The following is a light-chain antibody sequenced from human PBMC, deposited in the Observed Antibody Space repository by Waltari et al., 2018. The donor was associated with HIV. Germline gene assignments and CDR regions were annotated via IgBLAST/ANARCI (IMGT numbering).Light chain of an antibody. CDR2: RNN. V-gene: IGLV1-47*01. CDR3: AAWDDSLSGWV. J-gene: IGLJ3*02. Sequence: QSVLTQPPSASGTPGQMVTISCSGSSSNIGSNYIYWYQQLPGTAPKLLIYRNNQRPSGVPDRFSGSKSGTSASLAISGLRSEDEADYSCAAWDDSLSGWVFGGGTKLTVL. CDR1: SSNIGSNY.